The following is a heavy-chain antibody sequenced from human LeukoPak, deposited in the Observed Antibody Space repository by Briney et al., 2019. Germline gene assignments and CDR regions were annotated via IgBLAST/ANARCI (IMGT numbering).Heavy chain of an antibody. Sequence: GGSLRLSSAASGFTVSTYAEKRVPQVPGKGLEGGLDTRGSGGGGYDTESVRGRFTISRADSTTTVFLKMNRMRAEYTAIYYCAKDRGFTSRDGGMFDSWGQGTLVIVSS. D-gene: IGHD5-24*01. J-gene: IGHJ4*02. CDR3: AKDRGFTSRDGGMFDS. CDR1: GFTVSTYA. V-gene: IGHV3-23*01. CDR2: TRGSGGGG.